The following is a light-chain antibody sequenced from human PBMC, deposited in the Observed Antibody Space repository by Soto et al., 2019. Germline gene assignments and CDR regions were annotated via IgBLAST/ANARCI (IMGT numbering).Light chain of an antibody. V-gene: IGKV3-11*01. CDR1: QSVSSY. Sequence: EIVLTQSPATLSLSPGERATLSCRASQSVSSYLAWYQQKPSQAPRLLIYDASNRATGIPARFSGSGSGTDFPLTISSLEPEDFAVYYCQQRSNWPPITFGQGTRLEIK. CDR3: QQRSNWPPIT. CDR2: DAS. J-gene: IGKJ5*01.